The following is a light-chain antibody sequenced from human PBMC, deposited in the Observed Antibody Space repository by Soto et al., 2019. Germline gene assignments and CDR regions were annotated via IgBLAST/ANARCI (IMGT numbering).Light chain of an antibody. J-gene: IGKJ1*01. CDR2: AAS. CDR3: LQDYTYPWT. Sequence: IQMTQSPSSLSASVRDRVTIICRASQDIGNDLGWYQQKPGKAPNLLIYAASSLRSGVPSRFSGSGSGTHFTLTINSLQAEDSATYFCLQDYTYPWTFGQGTKVEIK. CDR1: QDIGND. V-gene: IGKV1-6*02.